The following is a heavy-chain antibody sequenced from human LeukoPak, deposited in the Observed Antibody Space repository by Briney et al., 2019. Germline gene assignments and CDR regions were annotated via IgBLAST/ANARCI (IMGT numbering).Heavy chain of an antibody. V-gene: IGHV4-59*01. Sequence: PSETLSLTCTVSSGSTDHYFWNWIRQTPGKGLEWIGYVYYSGSTVYNPSLRSRVSISIDTSKKQISLKLSSVTAADTAVYYCARDRGTYTYGGFDYRGQGTLVSVSS. CDR1: SGSTDHYF. CDR2: VYYSGST. CDR3: ARDRGTYTYGGFDY. D-gene: IGHD3-16*01. J-gene: IGHJ4*02.